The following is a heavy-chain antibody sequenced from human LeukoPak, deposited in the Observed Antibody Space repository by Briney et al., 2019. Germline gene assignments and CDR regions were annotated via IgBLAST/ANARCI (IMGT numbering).Heavy chain of an antibody. CDR2: ISRNSEDI. CDR1: GFTFSSYH. D-gene: IGHD2-21*01. V-gene: IGHV3-21*01. CDR3: ARGLCGGDCYDY. J-gene: IGHJ4*02. Sequence: GGSLRLSCTASGFTFSSYHINWVRQAPGKGLEWVSSISRNSEDIYYADSVKGRFTISRDNAKNSLYLQMNSLRVEDTAIYYCARGLCGGDCYDYWGQGTLVTVSS.